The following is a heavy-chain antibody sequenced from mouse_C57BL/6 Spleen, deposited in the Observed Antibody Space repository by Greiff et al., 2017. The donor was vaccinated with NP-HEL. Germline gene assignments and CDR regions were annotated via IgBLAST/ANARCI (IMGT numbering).Heavy chain of an antibody. CDR3: ARGGLLPRNYAMDY. D-gene: IGHD1-1*01. J-gene: IGHJ4*01. Sequence: QVQLKQPGAELVMPGASVKLSCKASGYTFTSYWMHWVKQRPGQGLEWIGEIDPSDSYTNYNQKFKGKSTLTVDKSSSTAYMQLSSLTSEDSAVYYCARGGLLPRNYAMDYWGQGTSVTVSS. CDR2: IDPSDSYT. V-gene: IGHV1-69*01. CDR1: GYTFTSYW.